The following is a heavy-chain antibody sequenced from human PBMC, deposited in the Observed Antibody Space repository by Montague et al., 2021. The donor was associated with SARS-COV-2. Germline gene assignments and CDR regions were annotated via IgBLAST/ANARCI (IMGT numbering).Heavy chain of an antibody. CDR2: MYYSGST. D-gene: IGHD3-10*01. V-gene: IGHV4-39*07. J-gene: IGHJ6*02. Sequence: SETLSLTCTVSGGSISSSNYYWCWIRQPPGKGLEWIGNMYYSGSTYYNPSLKSRVTISIDTSKNQFSLKLSSGTAADTAVYYCARDDIVLQGVTKGMDVWGQGTTVTVSS. CDR1: GGSISSSNYY. CDR3: ARDDIVLQGVTKGMDV.